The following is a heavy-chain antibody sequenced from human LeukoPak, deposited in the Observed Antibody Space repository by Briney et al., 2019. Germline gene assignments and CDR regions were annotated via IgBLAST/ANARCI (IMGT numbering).Heavy chain of an antibody. CDR2: ISSSSSDR. Sequence: PGGSLRPSCAASGFTLSSYSMTWVRLAPGKGLEWVSSISSSSSDRFYADSVKGRFTISRDNAKNSLYLQMNSLRAEDTAVYYCARDYRSSACFDYWGQGTLVTVSS. V-gene: IGHV3-21*01. CDR1: GFTLSSYS. D-gene: IGHD6-6*01. CDR3: ARDYRSSACFDY. J-gene: IGHJ4*02.